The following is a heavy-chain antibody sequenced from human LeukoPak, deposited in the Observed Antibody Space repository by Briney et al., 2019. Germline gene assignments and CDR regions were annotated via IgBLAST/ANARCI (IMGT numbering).Heavy chain of an antibody. CDR2: INHSGST. CDR1: GGSLSGYS. D-gene: IGHD3-10*01. J-gene: IGHJ4*02. CDR3: ARSETYYYGSGSSPIIY. V-gene: IGHV4-34*01. Sequence: SETLSLTCAVYGGSLSGYSWTWNRQPPGKGLEWIGEINHSGSTNYNPSLKSRVTISVDTSKNQFSLKLSSVTAADTAVYYCARSETYYYGSGSSPIIYWGQGTLVTVSS.